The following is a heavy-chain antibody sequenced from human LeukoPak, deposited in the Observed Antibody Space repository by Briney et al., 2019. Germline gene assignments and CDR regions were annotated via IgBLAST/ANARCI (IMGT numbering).Heavy chain of an antibody. D-gene: IGHD2-21*02. Sequence: SETLSLTCIVSGGSISSISSNTYHWGWIRQPPGKGLEWIGGIYYSGSTYYNPSLKSRVTISVDTSKNQFSLKLSSVTAADTALYYCAREMGVVTAHGIDVWGQGTTVTVSS. CDR1: GGSISSISSNTYH. CDR3: AREMGVVTAHGIDV. J-gene: IGHJ6*02. V-gene: IGHV4-39*02. CDR2: IYYSGST.